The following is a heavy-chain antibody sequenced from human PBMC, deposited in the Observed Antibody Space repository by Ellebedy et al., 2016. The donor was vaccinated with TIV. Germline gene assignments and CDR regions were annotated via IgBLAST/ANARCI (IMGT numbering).Heavy chain of an antibody. CDR3: ARGFVWFSYAFDI. CDR1: GYTFTGTDYY. V-gene: IGHV1-2*02. J-gene: IGHJ3*02. Sequence: ASVKVSXKASGYTFTGTDYYMHWVRQAPGQGLEWMGWINPKSGGTNYARKFQGRVTMTRDTSISTAYMELSRLRSDDTAVFYCARGFVWFSYAFDIWGQGTVVTVS. D-gene: IGHD2-21*01. CDR2: INPKSGGT.